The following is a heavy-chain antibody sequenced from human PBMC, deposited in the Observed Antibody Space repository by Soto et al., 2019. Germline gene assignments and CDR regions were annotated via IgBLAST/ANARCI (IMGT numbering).Heavy chain of an antibody. CDR1: GFTFISYS. J-gene: IGHJ6*02. CDR2: ISSSSRTI. Sequence: EVQLGQSGGGLVQPGGYLRLSCAASGFTFISYSMNWVRQAPVKWLEWVSYISSSSRTIYYADYVKGRLTISRDNGKSSMYLQIISLRGEYTPVYYFASVLSCSGGSCSYYYYYYGMDVCCQGTTVTVTS. V-gene: IGHV3-48*01. D-gene: IGHD2-15*01. CDR3: ASVLSCSGGSCSYYYYYYGMDV.